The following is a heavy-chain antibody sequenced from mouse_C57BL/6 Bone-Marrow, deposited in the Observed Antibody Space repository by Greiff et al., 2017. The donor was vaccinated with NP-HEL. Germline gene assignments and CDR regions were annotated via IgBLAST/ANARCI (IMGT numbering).Heavy chain of an antibody. J-gene: IGHJ2*01. CDR3: ARQLGQDY. Sequence: EVKLMESGGGLVKPGGSLKLSCAASGFTFSSYAMSWVRQTPEKRLEWVATISDGGSYTYYPDNVKGRFTISRDNAKNNLYLQMSHLKSEDTAMYYCARQLGQDYWGQGTTLTVSA. CDR2: ISDGGSYT. D-gene: IGHD4-1*02. CDR1: GFTFSSYA. V-gene: IGHV5-4*03.